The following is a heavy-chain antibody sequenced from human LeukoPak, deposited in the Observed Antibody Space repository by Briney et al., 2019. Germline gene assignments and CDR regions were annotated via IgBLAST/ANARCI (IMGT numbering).Heavy chain of an antibody. CDR3: ASGVNCSGGSCYGDDAFDI. CDR1: GGSISSYY. V-gene: IGHV4-59*01. J-gene: IGHJ3*02. Sequence: SETLSLTCTVSGGSISSYYWSWIRQPPGKGLEWIGYIYYSGSTNYNPSLKSRVTILVDTSKNQFSLKLSSVTAADTAVYYCASGVNCSGGSCYGDDAFDIWGQGTMVTVSS. CDR2: IYYSGST. D-gene: IGHD2-15*01.